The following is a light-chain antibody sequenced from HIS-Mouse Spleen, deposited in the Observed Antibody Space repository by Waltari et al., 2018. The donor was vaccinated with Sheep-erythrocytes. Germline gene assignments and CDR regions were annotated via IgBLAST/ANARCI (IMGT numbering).Light chain of an antibody. CDR1: QRVSSY. J-gene: IGKJ4*01. Sequence: IALTQSPATLSLSPGERATLSCRASQRVSSYLAWYQQKPGQAPRLLIYDASNRATGIPARFSGSGSGTDFTLTISSLEPEDFAVYYCQQRSNWLTFGGGTKVEIK. CDR2: DAS. V-gene: IGKV3-11*01. CDR3: QQRSNWLT.